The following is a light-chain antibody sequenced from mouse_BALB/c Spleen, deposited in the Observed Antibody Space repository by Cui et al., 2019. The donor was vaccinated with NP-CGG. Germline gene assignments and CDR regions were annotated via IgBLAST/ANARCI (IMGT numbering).Light chain of an antibody. V-gene: IGLV1*01. CDR1: TGAVTTSNY. Sequence: QAVVTQESALTTSPGETVTLTCRSSTGAVTTSNYANWVQEKPDHLFTGLIGGTNNRAPGVPASFSGSLIGEKAALTITGAQTGDEAIYFCALWYSNHWVFGGGTKTDCP. CDR3: ALWYSNHWV. CDR2: GTN. J-gene: IGLJ1*01.